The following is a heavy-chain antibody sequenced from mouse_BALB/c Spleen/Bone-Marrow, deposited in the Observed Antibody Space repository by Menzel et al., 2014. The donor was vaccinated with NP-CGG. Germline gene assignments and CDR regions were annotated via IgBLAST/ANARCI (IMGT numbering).Heavy chain of an antibody. D-gene: IGHD2-4*01. CDR3: ARRGDDYYLDY. CDR1: GFSLTNYG. CDR2: IWAGGST. Sequence: VKLVESGPGLVAPSQSLSITCTVSGFSLTNYGVHWVRQPPGKGLEWLGVIWAGGSTNYNSALMSRLSISKDNSKNQVFLKMNSLQTDDTAMYYCARRGDDYYLDYWGQGTTLTVSS. J-gene: IGHJ2*01. V-gene: IGHV2-9*02.